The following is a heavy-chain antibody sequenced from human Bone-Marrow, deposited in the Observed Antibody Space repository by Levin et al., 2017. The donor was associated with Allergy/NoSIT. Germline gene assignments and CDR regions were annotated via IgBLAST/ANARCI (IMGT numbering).Heavy chain of an antibody. CDR1: GYTFTSYA. CDR2: INTNTGNP. J-gene: IGHJ4*02. CDR3: ARGANGFRELWAGGGHDY. D-gene: IGHD3-10*01. Sequence: GESLKISCKASGYTFTSYAMNWVRQAPGQGLEWMGWINTNTGNPTYAQGFTGRFVFSLDTSVSTAYLQISSLKAEDTAVYYCARGANGFRELWAGGGHDYWGQGTLVTVSS. V-gene: IGHV7-4-1*02.